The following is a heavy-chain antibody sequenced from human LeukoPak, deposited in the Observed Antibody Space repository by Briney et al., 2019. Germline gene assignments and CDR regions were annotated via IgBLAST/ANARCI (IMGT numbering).Heavy chain of an antibody. CDR1: GFTFSSYG. D-gene: IGHD1-26*01. Sequence: PGGSLRLSCAASGFTFSSYGMHWVRQAPGKGLEWVAVIWYDGSNKYYADSVKGRFTISRDNSKNTLYLQMNSLRAEDTAVYYCARDSGSGAKDYWGQGTLVTVSS. CDR3: ARDSGSGAKDY. V-gene: IGHV3-33*08. J-gene: IGHJ4*02. CDR2: IWYDGSNK.